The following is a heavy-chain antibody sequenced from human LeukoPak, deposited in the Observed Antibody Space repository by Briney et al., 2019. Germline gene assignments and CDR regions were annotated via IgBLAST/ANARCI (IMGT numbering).Heavy chain of an antibody. D-gene: IGHD3-22*01. CDR3: ALDSSGYPVGDY. J-gene: IGHJ4*02. Sequence: ASVKVSCKASGYTFTSYYMHWVRQAPGQGLEWMGIINPSGGSTSYAQKFQGRVTITRDTSTSTVYMELSSLRSEDTAVYYCALDSSGYPVGDYWGQGTLVTVSS. V-gene: IGHV1-46*03. CDR2: INPSGGST. CDR1: GYTFTSYY.